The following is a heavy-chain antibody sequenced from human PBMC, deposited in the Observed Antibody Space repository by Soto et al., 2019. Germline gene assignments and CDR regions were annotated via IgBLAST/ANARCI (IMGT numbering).Heavy chain of an antibody. V-gene: IGHV4-39*01. J-gene: IGHJ5*02. CDR2: IYYSGST. CDR1: GGSITSSTYY. D-gene: IGHD3-10*01. Sequence: QLQLQESGPGLVKPSETLSLTCTVSGGSITSSTYYWGWIRQPPGKGLEWIGSIYYSGSTYYNPSLKSRVTISVDTSKNQFSLKLSSVTAADTAVYYCARVYNWFGEFNPYNWFDPWGQGTLVTVSS. CDR3: ARVYNWFGEFNPYNWFDP.